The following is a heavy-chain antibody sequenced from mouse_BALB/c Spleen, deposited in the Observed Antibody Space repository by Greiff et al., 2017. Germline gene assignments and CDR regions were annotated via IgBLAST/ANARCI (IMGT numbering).Heavy chain of an antibody. J-gene: IGHJ4*01. CDR3: ARDTLGLRSAMDY. D-gene: IGHD3-1*01. CDR1: GYTFTSYD. V-gene: IGHV1-74*01. CDR2: IHPSDSET. Sequence: QVQLQQSGAELVKPGASVKLSCKASGYTFTSYDINWVRQRPGQGLEWIGMIHPSDSETRLNQKFKDKATLTVDKSSSTAYMQLSSPTSEDSAVYYCARDTLGLRSAMDYWGQGTSVTVSS.